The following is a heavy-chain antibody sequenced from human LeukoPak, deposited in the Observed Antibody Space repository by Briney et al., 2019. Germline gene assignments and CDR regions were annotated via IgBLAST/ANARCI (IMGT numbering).Heavy chain of an antibody. Sequence: SETLSLTCTVSGGFISSYYWSWIRQPAGNGLEWIGRIYTSGSTNYNPSLKSRVTMSVDTSKNQFSLKLSSVTAADTAVYYCARGGRVAAGNNWFDPWGQGTLVTVSS. CDR3: ARGGRVAAGNNWFDP. J-gene: IGHJ5*02. CDR1: GGFISSYY. CDR2: IYTSGST. V-gene: IGHV4-4*07. D-gene: IGHD6-13*01.